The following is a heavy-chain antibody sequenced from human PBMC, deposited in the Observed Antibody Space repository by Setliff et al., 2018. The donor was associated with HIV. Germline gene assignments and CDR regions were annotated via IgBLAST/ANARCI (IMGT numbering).Heavy chain of an antibody. V-gene: IGHV4-61*09. CDR2: VYTSGST. CDR1: DASISVGTYY. J-gene: IGHJ3*01. Sequence: SETLSLTCSVSDASISVGTYYWSWIRQPAGKGMEWIGHVYTSGSTSGSTNYNPSLKSRVTISVDMSKTQFSLNLKSVTAADTAVYHWARGDTYYHDSSGHVKSVLDCFDVWGQGTMVTVSS. CDR3: ARGDTYYHDSSGHVKSVLDCFDV. D-gene: IGHD3-22*01.